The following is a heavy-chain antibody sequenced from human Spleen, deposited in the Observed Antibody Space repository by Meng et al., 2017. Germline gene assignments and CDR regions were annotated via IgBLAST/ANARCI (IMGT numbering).Heavy chain of an antibody. D-gene: IGHD3-16*01. J-gene: IGHJ5*02. CDR3: AREKLRVGETSVNWFDP. CDR2: VNAGNGNT. V-gene: IGHV1-3*01. CDR1: GYTFTTYV. Sequence: GESLKVSCKASGYTFTTYVMHWVRQAPGQSLEWMGWVNAGNGNTKYSQKFQDRVTITRDTSASTAYMELSSLRSEDTAVYYCAREKLRVGETSVNWFDPWGQGTLVTVSS.